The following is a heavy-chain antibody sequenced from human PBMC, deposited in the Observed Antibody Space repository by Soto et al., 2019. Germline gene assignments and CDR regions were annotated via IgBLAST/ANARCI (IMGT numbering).Heavy chain of an antibody. CDR3: ARAVKQWLDDHFDS. D-gene: IGHD6-19*01. CDR2: IWYDGSDK. J-gene: IGHJ4*02. CDR1: GFTFSSYG. V-gene: IGHV3-33*01. Sequence: QVQLVESGGGVVQPGRSLRLSCAASGFTFSSYGMHWVRQAPGKGLEWVAVIWYDGSDKYYADSVKGRFTISRDNSKNTLYLQMNSLRAEDTAVYYCARAVKQWLDDHFDSWGQGTLVTVSS.